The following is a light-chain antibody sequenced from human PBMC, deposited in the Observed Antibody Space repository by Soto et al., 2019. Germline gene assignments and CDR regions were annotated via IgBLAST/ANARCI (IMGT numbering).Light chain of an antibody. J-gene: IGKJ1*01. V-gene: IGKV2-30*01. CDR3: MQNTHWPQT. CDR2: NVS. Sequence: DVVLTQSPLSLPVTLGQPASISCRSSQGLIYSDGNTYLNWFQQRPGQSPRGLIYNVSNRASGVPDRFSGSRSGTDFTLNISRVEAEDIGIYYCMQNTHWPQTFGQGTKVEIK. CDR1: QGLIYSDGNTY.